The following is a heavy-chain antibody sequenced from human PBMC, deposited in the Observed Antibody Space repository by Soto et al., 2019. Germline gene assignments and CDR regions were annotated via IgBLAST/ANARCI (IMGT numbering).Heavy chain of an antibody. Sequence: EVQLVESGGGSVQPGRSLRLSCVASGCTFESYAMHWVRQVPGKGLEWVSGISWNSGSIGYEDSVKGRFTISRDNAQKSLYLEMNSLRVEDTAFYYCVKDIHEQWLVSHFEYWGQGALVTVSS. CDR1: GCTFESYA. D-gene: IGHD6-19*01. CDR3: VKDIHEQWLVSHFEY. J-gene: IGHJ4*02. CDR2: ISWNSGSI. V-gene: IGHV3-9*01.